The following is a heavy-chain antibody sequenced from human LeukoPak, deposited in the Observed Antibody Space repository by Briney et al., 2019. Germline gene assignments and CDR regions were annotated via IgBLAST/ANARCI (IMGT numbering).Heavy chain of an antibody. CDR1: GFTFSSYA. V-gene: IGHV3-23*01. CDR3: AKGRMDDYGDFDAFDI. J-gene: IGHJ3*02. CDR2: ISGSGGST. Sequence: GGSLRLSCAASGFTFSSYAMSWVRQAPGKGLEWVSAISGSGGSTYYADSVKGRFTISRDNSKNTLYLQMNSLRAEDTAVYYCAKGRMDDYGDFDAFDIWGQGTMVTVSS. D-gene: IGHD4-17*01.